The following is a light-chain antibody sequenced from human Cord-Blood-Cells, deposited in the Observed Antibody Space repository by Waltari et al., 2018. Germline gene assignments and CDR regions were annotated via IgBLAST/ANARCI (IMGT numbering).Light chain of an antibody. V-gene: IGLV2-14*01. Sequence: QSALTQPASVSGSPGQSITISCTGTSSDVGGYNYVSWYQQHPGKAPKLMIYDVSKRPSGVSNRFSGSKSGNTASLTISGLQAEDEADYYCSSYTSSSTVFGGVTKLTVL. CDR1: SSDVGGYNY. J-gene: IGLJ3*02. CDR2: DVS. CDR3: SSYTSSSTV.